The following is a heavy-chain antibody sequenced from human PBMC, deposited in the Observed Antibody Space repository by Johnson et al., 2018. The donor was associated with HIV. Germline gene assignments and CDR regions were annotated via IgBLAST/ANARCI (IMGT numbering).Heavy chain of an antibody. D-gene: IGHD6-13*01. J-gene: IGHJ3*02. Sequence: VQLVESGGGLVKPGGSLRLSCAASGFTFSSYWMSWVRQAPGKGLEWVANIKQDGSEKYYVDSVTGRFTISRDNAKNSLYLQMNSLRAEDTAVYYCARDGGIAATDAFDIWGQGTMVTVSS. CDR2: IKQDGSEK. V-gene: IGHV3-7*01. CDR1: GFTFSSYW. CDR3: ARDGGIAATDAFDI.